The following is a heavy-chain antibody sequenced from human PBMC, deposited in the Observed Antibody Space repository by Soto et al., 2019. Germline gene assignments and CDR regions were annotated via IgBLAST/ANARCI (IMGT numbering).Heavy chain of an antibody. CDR1: GFTFSSYS. CDR2: ISSSSSYI. CDR3: ARDYDYIWGSYRYTEWYFDY. D-gene: IGHD3-16*02. J-gene: IGHJ4*02. V-gene: IGHV3-21*01. Sequence: GGSLRLSCAASGFTFSSYSMNWVRQAPGKGLEWVSSISSSSSYIYYADSVKGRFTISRDNAKNSLYLQMNSLRAEDTAVYYCARDYDYIWGSYRYTEWYFDYWGQGTLVTVSS.